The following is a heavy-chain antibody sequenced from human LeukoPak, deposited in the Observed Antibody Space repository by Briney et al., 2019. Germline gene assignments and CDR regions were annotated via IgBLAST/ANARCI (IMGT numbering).Heavy chain of an antibody. CDR2: IYTSGST. CDR1: GGSISSYY. J-gene: IGHJ2*01. CDR3: ARLAYCGDDCPPPYWYFDL. V-gene: IGHV4-4*07. D-gene: IGHD2-21*02. Sequence: SETLSLTCTVSGGSISSYYWSWIRQPAGKGLEWIGRIYTSGSTNYNPSLKSRVTMSVDMSKNQFSLKLSSVTAADTAVYYCARLAYCGDDCPPPYWYFDLWGRGTLVTVSS.